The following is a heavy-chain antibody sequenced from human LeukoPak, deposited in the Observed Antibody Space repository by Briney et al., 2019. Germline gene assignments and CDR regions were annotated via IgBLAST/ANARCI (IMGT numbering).Heavy chain of an antibody. J-gene: IGHJ5*02. V-gene: IGHV4-59*01. Sequence: SETLSLTCTVSGGSISSYYWSWIRQPPGKGLEWIGYIYYSGSTNYNPSLKSRVTISVDTSKNQFSLKLSSVTAADTAVYYCARDLRAGFDPWGQGTLVTVSS. CDR1: GGSISSYY. CDR3: ARDLRAGFDP. CDR2: IYYSGST.